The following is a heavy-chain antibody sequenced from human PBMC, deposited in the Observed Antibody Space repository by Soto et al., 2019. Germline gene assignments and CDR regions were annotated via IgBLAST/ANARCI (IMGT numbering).Heavy chain of an antibody. CDR1: GFTFSSYG. Sequence: PGGSLRLSCAASGFTFSSYGMHWVRQAPGKGLEWVAVISYDGSNKYYADSVKGRFTISRDNSKNTLYLQMNSLRAEDTAVYYCAKELAARRYYYYMDVWGKGTTVTVSS. V-gene: IGHV3-30*18. CDR2: ISYDGSNK. D-gene: IGHD6-6*01. CDR3: AKELAARRYYYYMDV. J-gene: IGHJ6*03.